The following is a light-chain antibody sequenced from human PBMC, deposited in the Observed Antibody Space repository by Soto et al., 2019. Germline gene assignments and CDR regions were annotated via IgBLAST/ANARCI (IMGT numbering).Light chain of an antibody. V-gene: IGKV1-5*01. CDR1: TSISSW. Sequence: DIHMTQSPSNLSASVGDRVTITCRASTSISSWLAWYQQKPGKAPNVLIYDASRLPSGVPSRFSGSESGTEFTLTISSLQPDDFATYYCQQYNSYSPWTFGQGTRLEIK. CDR3: QQYNSYSPWT. CDR2: DAS. J-gene: IGKJ5*01.